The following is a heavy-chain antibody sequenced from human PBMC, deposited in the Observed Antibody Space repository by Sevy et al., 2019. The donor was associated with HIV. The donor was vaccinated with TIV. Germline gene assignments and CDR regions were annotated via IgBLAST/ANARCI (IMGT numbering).Heavy chain of an antibody. Sequence: ASVKVSCKASGYTFTSYDINWVRQATGQGLEWMGWMNPNSGNTGYGQKFQGRVTMTRNTSIGTAYMELSSLRSEDTAVSYCAIYYYASSGYYPQFDYWGQGTLVTVSS. CDR3: AIYYYASSGYYPQFDY. J-gene: IGHJ4*02. V-gene: IGHV1-8*01. D-gene: IGHD3-22*01. CDR1: GYTFTSYD. CDR2: MNPNSGNT.